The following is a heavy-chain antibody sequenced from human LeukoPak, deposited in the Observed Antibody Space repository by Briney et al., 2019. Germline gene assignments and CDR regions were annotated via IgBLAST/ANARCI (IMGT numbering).Heavy chain of an antibody. D-gene: IGHD4-23*01. CDR1: GGSISSSSYY. CDR2: IYYSGST. V-gene: IGHV4-39*07. Sequence: SENLSLTCTVSGGSISSSSYYWGWIRQPPGKGLEWIGSIYYSGSTYYNPSLKSRVTISVDTSKNQFSLKLSSVTAADTAVYYCARDNSIYYYMDVWGKGTTVTVSS. J-gene: IGHJ6*03. CDR3: ARDNSIYYYMDV.